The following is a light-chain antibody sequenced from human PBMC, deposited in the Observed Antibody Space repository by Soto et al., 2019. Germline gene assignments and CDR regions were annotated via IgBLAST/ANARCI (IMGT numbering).Light chain of an antibody. Sequence: DIQMTQSPSTLSASVGDRVTITCRASQSIRSWLDWYQQKPGKAPKLLIYKASSLESGVPSRFSGSGSGTEFTLTISSLQPDDFATYYCQQYNGTFGQGTKVEIK. CDR1: QSIRSW. CDR2: KAS. CDR3: QQYNGT. V-gene: IGKV1-5*03. J-gene: IGKJ1*01.